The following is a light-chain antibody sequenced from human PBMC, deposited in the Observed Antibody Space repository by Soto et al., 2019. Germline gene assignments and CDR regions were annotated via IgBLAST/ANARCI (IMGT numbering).Light chain of an antibody. Sequence: DIVMTQSPLSLPVTPGEPASISCRSSQSLLYSNGYNYLDWYLQKPGQSPHLLTYLGSNRASGVPDRFTGSGSGTDFTLKISRVEAEDVGVYYCMQTLQDPFTFGQGTKLEIK. CDR2: LGS. J-gene: IGKJ2*01. CDR3: MQTLQDPFT. V-gene: IGKV2-28*01. CDR1: QSLLYSNGYNY.